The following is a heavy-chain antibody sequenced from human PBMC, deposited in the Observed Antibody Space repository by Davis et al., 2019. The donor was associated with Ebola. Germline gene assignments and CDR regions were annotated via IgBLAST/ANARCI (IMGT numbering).Heavy chain of an antibody. CDR2: INTGSNYI. V-gene: IGHV3-21*01. J-gene: IGHJ3*01. Sequence: GESLKISCAASGFTFSSYSMNWVRQAPGKGLEWVSSINTGSNYIFYGDSVKGRFTISRDNAKNSLYLHMNSLRAEDTAVYYCARDRPYYDPSAYHPFGAFDVWGLGTMVTVSS. CDR3: ARDRPYYDPSAYHPFGAFDV. CDR1: GFTFSSYS. D-gene: IGHD3-16*01.